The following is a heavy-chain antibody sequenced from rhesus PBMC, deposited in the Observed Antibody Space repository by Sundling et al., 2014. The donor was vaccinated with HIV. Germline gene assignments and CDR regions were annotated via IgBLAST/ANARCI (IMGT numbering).Heavy chain of an antibody. CDR1: GYSIRSGYG. D-gene: IGHD3-9*01. Sequence: QVQLQESGPGLVKPSETLSLTCAVSGYSIRSGYGWSWVRQPPGKGPECIGYIGGNSGRTNYNPSLKSRVTISKDTSKNQFSLNLSSVTAADTAVYYCARCCGVYYEADHGYYYPGEYFDYWGQGLLVTVSS. J-gene: IGHJ4*01. V-gene: IGHV4-127*01. CDR2: IGGNSGRT. CDR3: ARCCGVYYEADHGYYYPGEYFDY.